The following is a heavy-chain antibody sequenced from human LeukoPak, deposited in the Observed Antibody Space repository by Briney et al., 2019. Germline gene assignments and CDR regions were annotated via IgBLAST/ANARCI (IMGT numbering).Heavy chain of an antibody. V-gene: IGHV3-48*03. CDR1: GFTFSSYE. J-gene: IGHJ4*02. CDR2: ISSSGSTI. Sequence: GGSLRLSCAASGFTFSSYEMNWVRQAPGKGLEWVSYISSSGSTIYYADSVKGRFTISRDNSKNTLYLQMNSLRAEDAAVYYCARDHAISVAGSGLDYWGQGTLVTVSA. CDR3: ARDHAISVAGSGLDY. D-gene: IGHD6-19*01.